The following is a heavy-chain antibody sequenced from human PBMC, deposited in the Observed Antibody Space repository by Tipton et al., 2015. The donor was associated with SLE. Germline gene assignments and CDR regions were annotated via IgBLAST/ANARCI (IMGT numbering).Heavy chain of an antibody. CDR2: ISSSSSYI. CDR3: AREPRIGYYDILTGDY. Sequence: GSLRLSCAASGFTFSSYSMNWVRQAPGKGLEWVSSISSSSSYIYYADSVKGRFTISRDNAKNSLYLQMNSLRAEDTAVYYCAREPRIGYYDILTGDYWGQGTLVTVSS. J-gene: IGHJ4*02. CDR1: GFTFSSYS. V-gene: IGHV3-21*01. D-gene: IGHD3-9*01.